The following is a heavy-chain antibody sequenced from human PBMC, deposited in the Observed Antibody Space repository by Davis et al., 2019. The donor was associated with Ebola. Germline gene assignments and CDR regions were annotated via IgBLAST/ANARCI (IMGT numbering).Heavy chain of an antibody. CDR3: ARRSGSGRRGWFDP. V-gene: IGHV4-59*01. CDR2: IYYSGST. J-gene: IGHJ5*02. Sequence: PSETLSLTCTVSGGSISSYYWSWIRQPPGKGLEWIGYIYYSGSTNYNPSLKSRVTISVDTSKNQFSLKLSSVTAADTAVYYCARRSGSGRRGWFDPWGQGTLVTVSS. CDR1: GGSISSYY. D-gene: IGHD3-10*01.